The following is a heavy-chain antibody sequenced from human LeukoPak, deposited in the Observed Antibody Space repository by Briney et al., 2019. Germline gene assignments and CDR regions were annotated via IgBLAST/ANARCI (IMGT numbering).Heavy chain of an antibody. CDR1: GYSISSGYF. D-gene: IGHD3-10*01. CDR3: ARHGWDYPSGTYYTFDP. V-gene: IGHV4-38-2*02. J-gene: IGHJ5*02. Sequence: SETLSLTCTVSGYSISSGYFWGWIRPPPGKGLEWIGTIYNSGSTYYNASLESRVTISVDTSKNQFSLRLSSVTATDTAMYYCARHGWDYPSGTYYTFDPWGQGTLVTVSS. CDR2: IYNSGST.